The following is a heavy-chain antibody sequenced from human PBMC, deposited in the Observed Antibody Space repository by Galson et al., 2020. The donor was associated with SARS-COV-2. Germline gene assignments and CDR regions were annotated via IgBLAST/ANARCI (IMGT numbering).Heavy chain of an antibody. J-gene: IGHJ4*02. D-gene: IGHD6-13*01. CDR3: ARSVEKAAAVGY. V-gene: IGHV3-48*04. Sequence: GGSLRLSCAASGFTFKTYTMIWVRQAPGKGLEWVSYISSSGSTIYYADSVKGRFTISRDNAKNSLYLQMNSLRAEDTAVYYCARSVEKAAAVGYWGQGTLVTVSS. CDR2: ISSSGSTI. CDR1: GFTFKTYT.